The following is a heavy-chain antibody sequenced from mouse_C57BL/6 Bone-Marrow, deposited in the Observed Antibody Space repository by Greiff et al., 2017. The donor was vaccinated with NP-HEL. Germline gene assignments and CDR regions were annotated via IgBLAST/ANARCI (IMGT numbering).Heavy chain of an antibody. V-gene: IGHV1-69*01. J-gene: IGHJ4*01. D-gene: IGHD1-1*01. CDR3: ARFITTVVADAMDY. CDR1: VYTFTSYW. Sequence: QVQLQQPGAELVMPGASVKLSCKASVYTFTSYWMHWVKQRPGQGLEWIGEIDPSDSYTNYNQKFKGKSTLTVDKSSSTAYMQLSSLTSEDSAVYYCARFITTVVADAMDYWGQGTSVTVSS. CDR2: IDPSDSYT.